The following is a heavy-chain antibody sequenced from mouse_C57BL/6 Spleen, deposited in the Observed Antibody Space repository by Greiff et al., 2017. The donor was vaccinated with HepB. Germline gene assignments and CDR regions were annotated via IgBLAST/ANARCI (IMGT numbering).Heavy chain of an antibody. CDR2: ISSGSSTI. V-gene: IGHV5-17*01. CDR3: ARRSPLDLDY. Sequence: EVMLVESGGGLVKPGGSLKLSCAASGFTFSDYGMHWVRQAPEKGLEWVAYISSGSSTIYYADTVKGRFTISRDNAKNTLFLQMTSLRSEDTAMYYLARRSPLDLDYWGQGTTLTVSS. CDR1: GFTFSDYG. D-gene: IGHD4-1*01. J-gene: IGHJ2*01.